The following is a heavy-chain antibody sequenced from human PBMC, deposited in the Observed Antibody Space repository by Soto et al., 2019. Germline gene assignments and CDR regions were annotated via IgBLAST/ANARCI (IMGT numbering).Heavy chain of an antibody. V-gene: IGHV1-2*02. J-gene: IGHJ4*02. Sequence: ASVKVSCKASGYTFTGYYMHWVRQAPGQGLEWMGWINPNSGGTNYAQKFQGRVTMTRDTSISTAYMELSRLRSDDTAVYYCARDPSDFWSGYPYWGQGALVTVSS. CDR1: GYTFTGYY. CDR3: ARDPSDFWSGYPY. D-gene: IGHD3-3*01. CDR2: INPNSGGT.